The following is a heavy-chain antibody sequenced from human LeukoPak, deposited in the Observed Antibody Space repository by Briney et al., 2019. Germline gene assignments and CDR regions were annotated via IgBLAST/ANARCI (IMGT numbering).Heavy chain of an antibody. J-gene: IGHJ4*02. CDR2: ISSSSSYT. D-gene: IGHD5-18*01. CDR3: ARAEVDTAMVTWFDY. Sequence: PGGSLRLSCSASGFTFSYYYMSWIRQTPGKVLEWVSYISSSSSYTNYADSVKGRFTISRDNPKNSLYLQMNSLRAEDKAVYYWARAEVDTAMVTWFDYWGQGTLVTVSS. CDR1: GFTFSYYY. V-gene: IGHV3-11*05.